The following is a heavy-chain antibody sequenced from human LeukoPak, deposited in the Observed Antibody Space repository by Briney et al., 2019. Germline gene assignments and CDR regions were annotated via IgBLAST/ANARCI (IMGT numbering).Heavy chain of an antibody. D-gene: IGHD3-3*01. Sequence: GASVKVSCKVSGYTLTELSMHWVRQAPGKGLEWMGGFDPEGGETIYAQKFQGRVTMNEDTSTDTAYMELSSLRSEDTAVYYCATFRFDFWSGYYNYWGQGTLVTVSS. J-gene: IGHJ4*02. V-gene: IGHV1-24*01. CDR2: FDPEGGET. CDR1: GYTLTELS. CDR3: ATFRFDFWSGYYNY.